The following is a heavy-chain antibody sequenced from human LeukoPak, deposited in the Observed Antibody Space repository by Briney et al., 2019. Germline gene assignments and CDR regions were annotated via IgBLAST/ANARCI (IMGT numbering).Heavy chain of an antibody. Sequence: GGSPRLSPAASRVTFSTSWMHWVRQAPGKGLVWVSRINSDGTTIDYADSVKGRFTISRDNARSTLYLQMNSLRDEDTAVYYCARAGYYRFDYWGQGTLVTVSS. D-gene: IGHD2/OR15-2a*01. CDR1: RVTFSTSW. J-gene: IGHJ4*02. CDR3: ARAGYYRFDY. CDR2: INSDGTTI. V-gene: IGHV3-74*01.